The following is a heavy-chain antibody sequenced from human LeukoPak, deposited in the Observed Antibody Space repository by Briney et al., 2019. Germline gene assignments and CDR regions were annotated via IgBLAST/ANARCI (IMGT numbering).Heavy chain of an antibody. CDR2: IYYSGST. CDR3: ARGAYGHFDY. Sequence: SETLSLTCTVSGGSISSYYWSWIRQPPGKGLEWIGYIYYSGSTNYNPSLKSRVTISVDTSKNQYSLKLSSVTAADTAVYYCARGAYGHFDYWGQGTLVTVSS. CDR1: GGSISSYY. J-gene: IGHJ4*02. V-gene: IGHV4-59*01. D-gene: IGHD5-12*01.